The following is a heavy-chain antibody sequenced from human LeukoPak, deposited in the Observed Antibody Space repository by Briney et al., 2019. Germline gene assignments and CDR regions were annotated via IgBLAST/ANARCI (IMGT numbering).Heavy chain of an antibody. Sequence: GGSLRLSCAASGFSFSSYTMNWVRQAPGKGLEWVSIISSSSTYIYYADSVKGRFTISRDNAKNSLYLQMNSLRAEDTAVYYCARLYSSSSGKAFDICGQGTMVTVSS. D-gene: IGHD6-6*01. CDR2: ISSSSTYI. CDR3: ARLYSSSSGKAFDI. V-gene: IGHV3-21*01. CDR1: GFSFSSYT. J-gene: IGHJ3*02.